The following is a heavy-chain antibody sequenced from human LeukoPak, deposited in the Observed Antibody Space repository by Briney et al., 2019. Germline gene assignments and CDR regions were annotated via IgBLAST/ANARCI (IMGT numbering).Heavy chain of an antibody. CDR2: IYPGDSDT. J-gene: IGHJ4*02. CDR1: GYSFTSYW. CDR3: ARLSVVVAATPLDY. Sequence: GESLKISCKGSGYSFTSYWIGWVRQMPGKGLEWMGIIYPGDSDTRYSPSFQGQVTISANKSISTAYLRWSSLKASDTAMYYCARLSVVVAATPLDYWGQGTLVTVSS. V-gene: IGHV5-51*01. D-gene: IGHD2-15*01.